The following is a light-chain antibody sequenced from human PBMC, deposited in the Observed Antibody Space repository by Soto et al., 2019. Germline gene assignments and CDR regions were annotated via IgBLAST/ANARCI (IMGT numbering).Light chain of an antibody. J-gene: IGKJ1*01. CDR1: QTISSW. CDR3: QHYNSYSEA. Sequence: DIQMTQSPSTLSGSVGDRFTITCLAIQTISSWLAWYQQKPGEAPKLLIYDASSLESGVPSRFRGSGSGTEFTLTISSLQPDDFATYYCQHYNSYSEAFGQGTKVDIK. V-gene: IGKV1-5*01. CDR2: DAS.